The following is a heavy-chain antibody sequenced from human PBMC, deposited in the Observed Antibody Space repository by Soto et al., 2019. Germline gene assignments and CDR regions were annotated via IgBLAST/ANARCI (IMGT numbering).Heavy chain of an antibody. CDR1: GFTFSSYW. CDR2: INSDGSST. Sequence: PGGSLRLSCAASGFTFSSYWMHWVRQAPGKGLVWVSRINSDGSSTSYADSVKGRFTISRDNAKNTLYLQMNSLRAEDTAVYYCARVLPPFRGAAAGPARAYYYYYYGMDVWGQGTTVTVSS. CDR3: ARVLPPFRGAAAGPARAYYYYYYGMDV. D-gene: IGHD6-13*01. J-gene: IGHJ6*02. V-gene: IGHV3-74*01.